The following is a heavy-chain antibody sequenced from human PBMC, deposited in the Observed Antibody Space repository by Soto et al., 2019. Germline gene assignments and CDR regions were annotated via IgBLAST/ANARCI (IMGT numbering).Heavy chain of an antibody. CDR1: GASISSGDYY. D-gene: IGHD5-12*01. V-gene: IGHV4-30-4*01. J-gene: IGHJ6*02. CDR2: IYYSGTT. Sequence: SSETLSLTCTVSGASISSGDYYWTWIRQPPGKGLEWIGYIYYSGTTYYNPSLKSRVSISLDTSKNRFSLKLTSVTAADTGVYYCALRFGTAWGQGTTVTVSS. CDR3: ALRFGTA.